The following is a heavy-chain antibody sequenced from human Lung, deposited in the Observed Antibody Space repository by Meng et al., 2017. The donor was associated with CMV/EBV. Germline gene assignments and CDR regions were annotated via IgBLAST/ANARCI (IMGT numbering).Heavy chain of an antibody. Sequence: VQLHGSGPGLVKPSGTPSLTCAVSGGSISISNWWSWVCQPPGKGLEWIGEIYHSGSTNYNPSLKSRVTISVDKSKNQFSLNLSSVTAADTAVYYCARVGQWLPIDYWGQGTLVTVSS. CDR2: IYHSGST. D-gene: IGHD6-19*01. J-gene: IGHJ4*02. CDR1: GGSISISNW. CDR3: ARVGQWLPIDY. V-gene: IGHV4-4*02.